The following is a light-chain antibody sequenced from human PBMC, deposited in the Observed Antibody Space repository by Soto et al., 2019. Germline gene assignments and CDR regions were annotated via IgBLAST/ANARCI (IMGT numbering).Light chain of an antibody. CDR2: GAS. V-gene: IGKV3-20*01. Sequence: EIVSTQSPGTLSLSPGERATLSCRASQSVSSSYLAWYQQKSGQAPRLLIYGASNRATGIPDRFSGSGSGTDFTLTISRLEPEDFAVYYCQQYGRSSWTFGQGTKVEIK. J-gene: IGKJ1*01. CDR3: QQYGRSSWT. CDR1: QSVSSSY.